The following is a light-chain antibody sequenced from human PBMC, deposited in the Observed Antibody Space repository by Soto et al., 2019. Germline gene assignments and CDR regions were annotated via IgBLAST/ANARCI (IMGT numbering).Light chain of an antibody. CDR1: SSDVGGYNY. Sequence: QSALTQPASVSGSPGQSITISCTGTSSDVGGYNYVSWYQQHPGKAPKLMIYDVSTRPSGVSNRFSGSKSGNTGSLTISGLQAEDEADYYCSSYTSSSTPVFGTGTKLTVL. J-gene: IGLJ1*01. CDR3: SSYTSSSTPV. CDR2: DVS. V-gene: IGLV2-14*01.